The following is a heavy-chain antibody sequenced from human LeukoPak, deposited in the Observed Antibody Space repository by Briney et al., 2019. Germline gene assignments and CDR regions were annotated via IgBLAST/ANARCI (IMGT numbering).Heavy chain of an antibody. Sequence: PSETLSLTCTVSGGSISSSSYYWGWIRQPPGKGLEWIGSIYTSGSTNYNPSLKSRVTMSVDTSKNQFSLKLSSVTAADTAVYYCASGSYYDSSGYLSIWGQGTLVTVSS. CDR3: ASGSYYDSSGYLSI. J-gene: IGHJ4*02. D-gene: IGHD3-22*01. CDR1: GGSISSSSYY. V-gene: IGHV4-39*07. CDR2: IYTSGST.